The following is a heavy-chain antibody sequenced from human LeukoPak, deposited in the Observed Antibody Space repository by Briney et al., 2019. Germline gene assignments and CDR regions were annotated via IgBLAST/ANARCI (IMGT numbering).Heavy chain of an antibody. J-gene: IGHJ4*02. Sequence: PGGSLRLSCAASGFIFSNHGMHWVRQAPGKGLEWVAFKRYDGSNQYYADSVKGRFTISRDNSKNTLYLQMNSLRAEDTAVYYCAKGPRTVRFGDRHKGMFDYWGQGTLVTVSS. CDR3: AKGPRTVRFGDRHKGMFDY. V-gene: IGHV3-30*02. CDR1: GFIFSNHG. D-gene: IGHD3-10*01. CDR2: KRYDGSNQ.